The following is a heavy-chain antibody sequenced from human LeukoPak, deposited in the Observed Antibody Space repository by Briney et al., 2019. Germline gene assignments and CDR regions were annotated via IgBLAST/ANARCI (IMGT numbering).Heavy chain of an antibody. CDR3: ARDNYGDYDAFDI. V-gene: IGHV1-2*02. Sequence: ASVNVSCKASGYTFTGYYMHWVRQAPGQGVEWMGWINPNSGGTNYAQKFQGRVTMTRDTSISTAYMELSRLRSDDTAVYYCARDNYGDYDAFDIWGQGTMVTVSS. CDR2: INPNSGGT. J-gene: IGHJ3*02. CDR1: GYTFTGYY. D-gene: IGHD4-17*01.